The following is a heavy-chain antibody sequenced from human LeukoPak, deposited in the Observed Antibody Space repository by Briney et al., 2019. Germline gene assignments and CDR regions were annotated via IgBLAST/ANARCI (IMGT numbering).Heavy chain of an antibody. CDR2: MNPNSGNT. CDR3: ARSSSGWYYFDY. V-gene: IGHV1-8*03. J-gene: IGHJ4*02. CDR1: GYTFTSYD. D-gene: IGHD6-19*01. Sequence: GASVKVSCKASGYTFTSYDINWVRQATGQGLEWMGWMNPNSGNTGYAQKFQGRVTITRNTSISTAYMELSSLRSEDTAVYYCARSSSGWYYFDYWGQGTLVTVSS.